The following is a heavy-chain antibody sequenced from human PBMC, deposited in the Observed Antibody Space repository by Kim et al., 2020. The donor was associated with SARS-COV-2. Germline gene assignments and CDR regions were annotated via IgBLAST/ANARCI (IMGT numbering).Heavy chain of an antibody. V-gene: IGHV3-48*03. J-gene: IGHJ4*02. Sequence: GGSLRLSCAASGFSFSTYEMNWVRQAPGKGLEWVSYISTSGSTIYYTDSVKGRFTISRDNTKNSLYLQMNSLRAEDTAVYYCARSSYGSGSHGPDYCGQGTLLTVSS. CDR1: GFSFSTYE. D-gene: IGHD3-10*01. CDR3: ARSSYGSGSHGPDY. CDR2: ISTSGSTI.